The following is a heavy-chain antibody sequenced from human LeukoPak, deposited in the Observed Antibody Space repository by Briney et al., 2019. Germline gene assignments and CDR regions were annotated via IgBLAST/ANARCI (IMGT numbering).Heavy chain of an antibody. V-gene: IGHV4-39*01. CDR3: ARHGITMIVVANDAFDI. J-gene: IGHJ3*02. D-gene: IGHD3-22*01. Sequence: SETLSLTCTDSGGSISSSSYYWGWIRQPPGKEQEWIGSIYYSGSTYYNPSLKSRVTISVDTSKNQFSLKLSSVTAADTAVYYCARHGITMIVVANDAFDIWGQGTMVTVSS. CDR1: GGSISSSSYY. CDR2: IYYSGST.